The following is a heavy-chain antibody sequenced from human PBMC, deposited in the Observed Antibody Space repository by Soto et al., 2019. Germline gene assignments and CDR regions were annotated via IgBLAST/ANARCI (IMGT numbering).Heavy chain of an antibody. CDR3: ARDAPDAIEDIVVVPAAKNWFDP. CDR1: GGSFSGYY. Sequence: SETLSLTCAVYGGSFSGYYWSWIRQPPGKGLEWIGEINHSGSTNYNPSLKSRVTISVDTSKNQFSLKLSSVTAADTAVYYCARDAPDAIEDIVVVPAAKNWFDPWGQGTLVTVSS. J-gene: IGHJ5*02. V-gene: IGHV4-34*01. CDR2: INHSGST. D-gene: IGHD2-2*01.